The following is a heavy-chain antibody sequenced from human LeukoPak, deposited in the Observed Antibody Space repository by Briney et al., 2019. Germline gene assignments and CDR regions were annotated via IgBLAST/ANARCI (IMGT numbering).Heavy chain of an antibody. Sequence: GGSLRLSCAASGFTFSNAWMSWVRQAPGKGLEWVGRIKSKSDGGTPDYAAPVKGRFTISRDDSKDTLFLQMNSLKTEDTAVYYCTTDDSGPFDYWGQGTLVTVSS. D-gene: IGHD6-19*01. CDR2: IKSKSDGGTP. V-gene: IGHV3-15*01. CDR1: GFTFSNAW. J-gene: IGHJ4*02. CDR3: TTDDSGPFDY.